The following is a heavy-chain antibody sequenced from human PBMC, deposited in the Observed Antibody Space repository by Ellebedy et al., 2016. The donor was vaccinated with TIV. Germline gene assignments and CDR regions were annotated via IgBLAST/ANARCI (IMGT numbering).Heavy chain of an antibody. CDR2: INHSGST. CDR3: ARGRGSSGAFDI. Sequence: SETLSLXXAVYGGPFSGYYWSWIRQPPGQGLEWIGEINHSGSTNYNPSLKSRVTISVDTSKNQFSLKLSSVTAADTAVYYCARGRGSSGAFDIWGQGTMVTVSS. J-gene: IGHJ3*02. CDR1: GGPFSGYY. V-gene: IGHV4-34*01. D-gene: IGHD6-6*01.